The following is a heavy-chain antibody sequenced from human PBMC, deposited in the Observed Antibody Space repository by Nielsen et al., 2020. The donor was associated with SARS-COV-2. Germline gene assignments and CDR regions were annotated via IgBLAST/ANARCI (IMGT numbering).Heavy chain of an antibody. CDR3: AREPLSGDDAFDI. CDR1: GGSISSYY. V-gene: IGHV4-59*01. J-gene: IGHJ3*02. CDR2: IYYSGST. Sequence: SETLSLTCTVSGGSISSYYWSWIRQPPGKGLEWIGYIYYSGSTNYNPSLKSRVTISVDTSKNQFSLKLSSVTAADTAVYYCAREPLSGDDAFDIWGQGTMVTVSS. D-gene: IGHD2-21*01.